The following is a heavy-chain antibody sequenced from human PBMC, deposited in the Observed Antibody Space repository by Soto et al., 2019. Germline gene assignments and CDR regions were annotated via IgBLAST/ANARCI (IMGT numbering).Heavy chain of an antibody. J-gene: IGHJ4*02. CDR2: ISYSGNT. CDR1: GDSISSSSYH. CDR3: ASTRLVATSVWY. Sequence: PSETLSLTCIVSGDSISSSSYHWGWIRQPPGKVLEWIGTISYSGNTYYKSSLKSRVTISVDTSKNQFSLKLSSVTAADTAVYYCASTRLVATSVWYWGQGTLVTVSS. D-gene: IGHD5-12*01. V-gene: IGHV4-39*01.